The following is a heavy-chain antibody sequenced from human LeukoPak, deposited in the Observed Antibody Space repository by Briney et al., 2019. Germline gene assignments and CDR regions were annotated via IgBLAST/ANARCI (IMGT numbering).Heavy chain of an antibody. Sequence: ASVKVSCKTSGYTFTNFDINWVRQATGQGLEWLGWMNPYAGKTGYAQKFQGRVTFTGDTSIRTAYMEVSSLTSEDTAVYYCARAPIPYYYDSSAYYSDYWGQGTLVTVSS. CDR2: MNPYAGKT. D-gene: IGHD3-22*01. V-gene: IGHV1-8*03. J-gene: IGHJ4*02. CDR3: ARAPIPYYYDSSAYYSDY. CDR1: GYTFTNFD.